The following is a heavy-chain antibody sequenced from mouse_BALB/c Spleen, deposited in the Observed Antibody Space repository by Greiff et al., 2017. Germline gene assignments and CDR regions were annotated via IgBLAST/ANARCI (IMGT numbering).Heavy chain of an antibody. D-gene: IGHD2-1*01. V-gene: IGHV3-8*02. J-gene: IGHJ4*01. CDR1: GDSITSGY. CDR3: ARYGNYSYYAMDY. Sequence: EVQLMESGPSLVKPSQTLYLTCSVTGDSITSGYWNWIRKFPGNELEYIGYISYSGSTYYNPPLKSRISITRETSKTQYYLQLNSVTTEDTSTYYCARYGNYSYYAMDYWGQGTSVTVSA. CDR2: ISYSGST.